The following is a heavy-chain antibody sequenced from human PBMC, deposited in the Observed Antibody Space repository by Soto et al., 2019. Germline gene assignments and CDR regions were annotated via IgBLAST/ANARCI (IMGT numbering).Heavy chain of an antibody. J-gene: IGHJ4*02. CDR2: IYNDGGT. V-gene: IGHV3-53*01. D-gene: IGHD1-1*01. Sequence: EAQLVESGGGFIQPGGSVRLSCVVSGFSVSNDYMNWVRQAPGKGLEWVSIIYNDGGTNYADSVKGRFTISRDGSKNTVYLHLNYLRVEDTAMYYCARANNGNYFAYWGQGALVTVSS. CDR1: GFSVSNDY. CDR3: ARANNGNYFAY.